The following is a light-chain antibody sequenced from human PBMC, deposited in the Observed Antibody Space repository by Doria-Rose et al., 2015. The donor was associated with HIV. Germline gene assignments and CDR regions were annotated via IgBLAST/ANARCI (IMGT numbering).Light chain of an antibody. CDR3: QQYNSYLS. CDR1: QSISSW. V-gene: IGKV1-5*03. Sequence: QMTQSPSTLSASVGDRVTTTCRASQSISSWLAWYQQKPGKAPNLLIYKASSLESGVPSRFSGSGSGTEFTLTISSLQPDDFATYYCQQYNSYLSFGQGTKLGIK. CDR2: KAS. J-gene: IGKJ2*01.